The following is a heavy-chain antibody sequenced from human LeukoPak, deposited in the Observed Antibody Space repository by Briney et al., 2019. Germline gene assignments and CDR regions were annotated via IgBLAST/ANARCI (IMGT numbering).Heavy chain of an antibody. V-gene: IGHV3-30*18. Sequence: GGSLRLSCAASGFTFSSYGMHWVRQAPGKGLEWVAVISYDGSNKYYADSVKGRFTISRDNSKNTLYLQMNSLRAEDTAVYYCAKDTCSSTSCYYYYGMDVWGQGTTVTVSS. CDR2: ISYDGSNK. J-gene: IGHJ6*02. D-gene: IGHD2-2*01. CDR1: GFTFSSYG. CDR3: AKDTCSSTSCYYYYGMDV.